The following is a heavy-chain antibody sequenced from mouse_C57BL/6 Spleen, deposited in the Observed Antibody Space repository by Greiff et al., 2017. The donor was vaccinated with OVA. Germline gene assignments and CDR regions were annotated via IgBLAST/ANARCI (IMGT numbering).Heavy chain of an antibody. J-gene: IGHJ4*01. V-gene: IGHV1-69*01. CDR2: IDPSDSYT. Sequence: QVQLKQPGAELVMPGASVKLSCKASGYTFTSYWMHWVKQRPGQGLEWIGEIDPSDSYTNYNQKFKGKSTLTVDKSSSTAYMQLSSLTSEDSAVYYCARGNYEGGAMDYWGQGTSVTVSS. D-gene: IGHD1-1*01. CDR1: GYTFTSYW. CDR3: ARGNYEGGAMDY.